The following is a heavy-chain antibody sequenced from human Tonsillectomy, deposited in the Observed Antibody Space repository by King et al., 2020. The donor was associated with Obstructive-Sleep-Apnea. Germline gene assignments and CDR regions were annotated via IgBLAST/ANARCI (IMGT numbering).Heavy chain of an antibody. D-gene: IGHD3-10*01. J-gene: IGHJ4*02. CDR3: ARAPYYYGSGSYTYFDY. Sequence: VQLQESGPGLVKPSQTLSLTCTVSGGSISSGGYYWSWIRQHPGKGLEWIGYIYYSGSTYYNPSLKCRVTISVDTSKNQFSLKLSSVTAADTAVYYCARAPYYYGSGSYTYFDYWGQGTLVTVSS. CDR1: GGSISSGGYY. V-gene: IGHV4-31*03. CDR2: IYYSGST.